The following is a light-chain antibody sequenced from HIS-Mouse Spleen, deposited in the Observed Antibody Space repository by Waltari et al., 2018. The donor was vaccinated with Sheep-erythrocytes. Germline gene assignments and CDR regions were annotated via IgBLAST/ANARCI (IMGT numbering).Light chain of an antibody. CDR2: KVS. CDR1: QSLVHRDGTTY. J-gene: IGKJ2*01. CDR3: MQGTHWPPYT. V-gene: IGKV2-30*02. Sequence: DVVMTQSPLSLPVTLGQPASISCRSSQSLVHRDGTTYLNWFQQRPGQSPRRLIYKVSNRDSGVPDRFSGGGSGTDFTLKISRVDAEDVGVYYCMQGTHWPPYTFGQGTKLEIK.